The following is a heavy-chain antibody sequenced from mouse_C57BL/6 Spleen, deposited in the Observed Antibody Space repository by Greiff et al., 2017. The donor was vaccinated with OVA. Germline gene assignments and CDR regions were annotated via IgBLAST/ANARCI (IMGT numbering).Heavy chain of an antibody. CDR3: TRGGYYAYYAMDY. J-gene: IGHJ4*01. CDR1: GFTFSSYA. CDR2: ISSGGDYI. D-gene: IGHD2-3*01. V-gene: IGHV5-9-1*02. Sequence: DVMLVESGEGLVKPGGSLKLSCAASGFTFSSYAMSWVRQTPEKRLEWVAYISSGGDYIYYADTVKGRFTISRDNARNTLYLQMSSLKSEDTAMYYCTRGGYYAYYAMDYWGQGTSVTVSS.